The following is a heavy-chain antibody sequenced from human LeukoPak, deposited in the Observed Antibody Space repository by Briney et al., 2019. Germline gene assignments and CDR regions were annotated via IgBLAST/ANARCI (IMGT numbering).Heavy chain of an antibody. V-gene: IGHV1-69*13. D-gene: IGHD3-10*01. CDR1: GGTFSSYA. Sequence: SVKVSCKASGGTFSSYAISWVRQAPGQGLEWMGGIIPIFGTANYAQKFQGRVTITSDESTSTAYMELSSLRSEDTAVYYCARDSGSYYYGSGSYYNDYYGMDVWGQGTTVTVSS. CDR2: IIPIFGTA. CDR3: ARDSGSYYYGSGSYYNDYYGMDV. J-gene: IGHJ6*02.